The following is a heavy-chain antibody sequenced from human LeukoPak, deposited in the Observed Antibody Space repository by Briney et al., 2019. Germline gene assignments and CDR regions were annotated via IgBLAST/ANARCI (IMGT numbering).Heavy chain of an antibody. Sequence: GGSLRLSCATSGFPFRSYAMNLVRQAPGKGLEWVSSISNNSSYIYYADSVQGRFTISRDNVKNSLYLQMNSLRAEDTAVYYCARGGPNYDTSGYYGDDAFDIWGRGTTVVVSS. CDR3: ARGGPNYDTSGYYGDDAFDI. CDR2: ISNNSSYI. J-gene: IGHJ3*02. V-gene: IGHV3-21*01. CDR1: GFPFRSYA. D-gene: IGHD3-22*01.